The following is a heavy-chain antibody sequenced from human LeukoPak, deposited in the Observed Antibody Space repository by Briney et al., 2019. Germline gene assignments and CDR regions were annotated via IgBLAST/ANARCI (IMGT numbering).Heavy chain of an antibody. J-gene: IGHJ4*02. CDR3: ARGMYYFDY. CDR2: INHSGST. V-gene: IGHV4-34*01. CDR1: GGSFSGYY. Sequence: NPSETLSLTCAVYGGSFSGYYWSWIRQPPGKGLEWIGEINHSGSTNYNPSLKSRVTISVDTSKNQFSLKLSSVTAADTAVYYCARGMYYFDYWGQGTLVTVSS.